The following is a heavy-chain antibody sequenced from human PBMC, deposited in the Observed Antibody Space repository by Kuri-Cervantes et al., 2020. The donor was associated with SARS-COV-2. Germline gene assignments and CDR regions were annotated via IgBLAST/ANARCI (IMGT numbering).Heavy chain of an antibody. Sequence: SCAVSGVSVSGGTYYWSWIRQPAGKGLEWTGRIYTSGSTNYNPSLKSRVTMSVDTSKNQFSLKLSSVTAADTAVYYCAREMIWYDFWSGYSCYFDYWGQGTLVTVSS. CDR1: GVSVSGGTYY. CDR2: IYTSGST. J-gene: IGHJ4*02. V-gene: IGHV4-61*02. CDR3: AREMIWYDFWSGYSCYFDY. D-gene: IGHD3-3*01.